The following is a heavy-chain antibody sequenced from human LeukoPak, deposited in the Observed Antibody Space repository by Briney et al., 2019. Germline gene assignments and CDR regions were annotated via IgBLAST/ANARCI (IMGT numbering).Heavy chain of an antibody. CDR3: ARGRGTVTRFYFDY. Sequence: SETLSLTCAVYGGSFSGYYLSWIRQPPGKGLEWIGEINHSGSTNYNPSLKSRVTISVDTSKNQFSLKLSSVTAADTAVYYCARGRGTVTRFYFDYWGQGTLVTVSS. J-gene: IGHJ4*02. D-gene: IGHD4-17*01. CDR1: GGSFSGYY. V-gene: IGHV4-34*01. CDR2: INHSGST.